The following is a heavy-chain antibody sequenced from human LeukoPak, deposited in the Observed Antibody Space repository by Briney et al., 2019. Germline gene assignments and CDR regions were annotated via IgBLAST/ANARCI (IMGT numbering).Heavy chain of an antibody. CDR3: AREAPYDYVWGSYRDYFDY. D-gene: IGHD3-16*02. V-gene: IGHV3-53*01. CDR2: IQSGGTT. J-gene: IGHJ4*02. Sequence: GGSLRLSCAASGFTVSGDYMNWVRQAPGKGLEWVSVIQSGGTTYYADSVKGRFTISRDVSKNTLYLQMNSLRAEDTAVYYCAREAPYDYVWGSYRDYFDYWGQGTLVTVSS. CDR1: GFTVSGDY.